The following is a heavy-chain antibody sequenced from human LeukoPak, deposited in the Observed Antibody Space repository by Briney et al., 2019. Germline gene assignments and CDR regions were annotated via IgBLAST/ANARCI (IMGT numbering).Heavy chain of an antibody. CDR1: GFTFSSYA. J-gene: IGHJ4*02. D-gene: IGHD3-22*01. CDR3: ARGRDYYDSSGYYPVNFDY. V-gene: IGHV3-30*04. Sequence: GRSLGLSCAASGFTFSSYAMHWVRQAPGKGLEWVAVISYDGSNKYYADSVKGRFTISRDNSKNTLYLQMNSLRAEDTAVYYCARGRDYYDSSGYYPVNFDYWGQGTLVTVSS. CDR2: ISYDGSNK.